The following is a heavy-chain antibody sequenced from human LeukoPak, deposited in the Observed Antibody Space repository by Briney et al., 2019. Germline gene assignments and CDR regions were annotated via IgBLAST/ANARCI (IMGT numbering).Heavy chain of an antibody. J-gene: IGHJ3*02. D-gene: IGHD3-10*01. Sequence: PSETLSLTCTVSGGSISSYYWSWLRQPPGKGLEWIGYIHYSGSTNYNPSLKSRVTISVDTSKNQFSLKLSSVTAADTAVYYCARDPLWVGAFDIWGQGTMVTVSS. CDR2: IHYSGST. CDR1: GGSISSYY. CDR3: ARDPLWVGAFDI. V-gene: IGHV4-59*01.